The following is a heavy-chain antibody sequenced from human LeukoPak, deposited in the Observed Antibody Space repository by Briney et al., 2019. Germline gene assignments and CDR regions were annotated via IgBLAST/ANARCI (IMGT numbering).Heavy chain of an antibody. CDR3: ARARSIFEVARGAFDI. CDR1: GGSISSGSYY. D-gene: IGHD3-3*01. V-gene: IGHV4-61*02. J-gene: IGHJ3*02. CDR2: IYTSGST. Sequence: SQTLSLTCTVSGGSISSGSYYWRWIRQPGGKGLQWIGRIYTSGSTNYNSSLKSRFTISVKTTKNQFSLNLSSVTAADTAVYYCARARSIFEVARGAFDIWGQGTMVTVSS.